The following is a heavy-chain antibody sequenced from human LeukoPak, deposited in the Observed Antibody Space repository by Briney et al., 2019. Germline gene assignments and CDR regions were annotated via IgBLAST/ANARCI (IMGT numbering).Heavy chain of an antibody. CDR1: GFTFSSYS. CDR3: ARDDSSGYYPEIFHY. CDR2: ISSSSSYI. J-gene: IGHJ4*02. Sequence: GGSLRLSCTASGFTFSSYSMNWVRQAPGKGLEWVSSISSSSSYIYYADSVKGRFTISRDNAKNSLYLQMNSLRAEDTAVYYCARDDSSGYYPEIFHYWGQGTLVTVSS. D-gene: IGHD3-22*01. V-gene: IGHV3-21*01.